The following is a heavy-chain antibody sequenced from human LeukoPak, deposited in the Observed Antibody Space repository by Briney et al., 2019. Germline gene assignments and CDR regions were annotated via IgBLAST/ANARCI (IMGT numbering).Heavy chain of an antibody. CDR3: ARGLTGYSSSWYY. CDR1: GYTFTGYY. D-gene: IGHD6-13*01. CDR2: INPNSGGT. V-gene: IGHV1-2*06. J-gene: IGHJ4*02. Sequence: ASVKVSCKASGYTFTGYYMHWVRQAPGQGLEWMGRINPNSGGTNYAQKFQGRVTMTRDTSISTAYMELSRLRSDDTAVYYCARGLTGYSSSWYYWGQGTLVTVSS.